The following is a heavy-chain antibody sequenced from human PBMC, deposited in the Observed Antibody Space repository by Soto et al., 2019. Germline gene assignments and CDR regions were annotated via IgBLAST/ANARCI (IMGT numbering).Heavy chain of an antibody. Sequence: SETLSLTCTVSGGSISNQYWSWIRQPPGKGLEWIGYIYPRGSTNYNPSLTSRVTISEDTSKNQFSLNLRSVTATDTAVYYCDRGEGCRFGLDNWGQGNLVTVS. J-gene: IGHJ4*02. CDR1: GGSISNQY. CDR3: DRGEGCRFGLDN. CDR2: IYPRGST. D-gene: IGHD2-2*01. V-gene: IGHV4-59*11.